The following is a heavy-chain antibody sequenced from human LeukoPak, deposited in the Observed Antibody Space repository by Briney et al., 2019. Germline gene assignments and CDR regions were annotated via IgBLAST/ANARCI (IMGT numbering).Heavy chain of an antibody. CDR3: ARRETMPDY. CDR1: GGTFSSYA. D-gene: IGHD2-2*01. V-gene: IGHV1-69*05. Sequence: ASVKVSCKASGGTFSSYAISWVRQAPGQGLEWMGGIIPIFGTANYAQKLQGRVTMTTDTSTSTAYMELRSLKSDDTAVYYCARRETMPDYWGQGTLVTVSS. J-gene: IGHJ4*02. CDR2: IIPIFGTA.